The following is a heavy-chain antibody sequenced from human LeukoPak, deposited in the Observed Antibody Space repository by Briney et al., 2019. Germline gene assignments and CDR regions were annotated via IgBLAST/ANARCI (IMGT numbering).Heavy chain of an antibody. V-gene: IGHV4-59*08. Sequence: SETLSLTCTVSGGSISSYYWSWIRQPPGKGLEWIGYIYYSGSTNYNPSLKSRVTISVDTSKNQFSLKLSSVTAADTAVYYCARHPGYCSGGSCYRNWFDPWGQGTLVTVSS. CDR1: GGSISSYY. J-gene: IGHJ5*02. CDR2: IYYSGST. CDR3: ARHPGYCSGGSCYRNWFDP. D-gene: IGHD2-15*01.